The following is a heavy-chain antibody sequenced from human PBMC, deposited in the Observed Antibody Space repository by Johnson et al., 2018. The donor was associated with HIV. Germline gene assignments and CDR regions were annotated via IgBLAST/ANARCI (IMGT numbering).Heavy chain of an antibody. V-gene: IGHV3-30*04. CDR1: GFTFTTYA. CDR3: ASSWGNAFDI. Sequence: QVQLVESGGGVVQPGRSLRLSCAASGFTFTTYAMHWVRQAPGKGLEWVAVISYDGSNKYYADSVKGRFTISRDNSKNTLYLQMNSLRAEDRAVYYCASSWGNAFDIWGQGTMVTVSS. D-gene: IGHD7-27*01. J-gene: IGHJ3*02. CDR2: ISYDGSNK.